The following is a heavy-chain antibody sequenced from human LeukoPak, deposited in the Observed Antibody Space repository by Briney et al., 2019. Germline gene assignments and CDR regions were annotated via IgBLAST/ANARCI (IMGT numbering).Heavy chain of an antibody. CDR2: FFYSVNT. J-gene: IGHJ4*02. Sequence: SETLSLTCTVSGVSVSSSDYYWPWIRQPPGKGLEWVGSFFYSVNTYYNPSLKIRVIISVDTSSNQLSLKLSSVTAADTAVYYCARGRDWKYLSHFDYWGQGTLVTVSS. D-gene: IGHD1-7*01. V-gene: IGHV4-39*07. CDR1: GVSVSSSDYY. CDR3: ARGRDWKYLSHFDY.